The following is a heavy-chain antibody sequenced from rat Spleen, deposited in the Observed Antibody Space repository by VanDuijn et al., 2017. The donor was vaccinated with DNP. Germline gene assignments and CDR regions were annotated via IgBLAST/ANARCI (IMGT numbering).Heavy chain of an antibody. CDR1: EFTFSYYD. V-gene: IGHV5S13*01. CDR3: ARYITGIVFDY. CDR2: INPSGGVT. J-gene: IGHJ2*01. D-gene: IGHD1-6*01. Sequence: EVQLVESGGDLVQPGRSLKLSCTGSEFTFSYYDMAWVRQAPTKGLEWVASINPSGGVTYYRDSVKGRFTVSRDNAKNSLYLQMESLRSEDTATYYCARYITGIVFDYWGQGVMVTVSS.